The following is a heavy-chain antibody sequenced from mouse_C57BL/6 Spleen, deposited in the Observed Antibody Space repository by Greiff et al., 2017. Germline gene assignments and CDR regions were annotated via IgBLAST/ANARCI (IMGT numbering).Heavy chain of an antibody. J-gene: IGHJ2*01. Sequence: VKLMESGAELMKPGASVKLSCKATGYTFTGYWIEWVKQRPGHGLEWIGEILPGSGSTNYNEKFKGKATFTADTSSNTAYMQLSSLTTADSAIYYCARSSTMVTTGDFDYWGQGTTLTVSS. CDR2: ILPGSGST. D-gene: IGHD2-2*01. CDR1: GYTFTGYW. CDR3: ARSSTMVTTGDFDY. V-gene: IGHV1-9*01.